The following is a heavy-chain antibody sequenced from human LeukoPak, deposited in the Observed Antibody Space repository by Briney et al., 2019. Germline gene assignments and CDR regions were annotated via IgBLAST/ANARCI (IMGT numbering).Heavy chain of an antibody. D-gene: IGHD3-22*01. J-gene: IGHJ4*02. Sequence: PSETLSLTCTVSGYSISSGYYWGWIRQPPGKGQEWIGSIYHSGSTYYNPSLKSRVTISVDTSKNQFSLKLSSVTAADTAVYYCARDYSSGYYVDYWGQGTLVTVSS. V-gene: IGHV4-38-2*02. CDR2: IYHSGST. CDR3: ARDYSSGYYVDY. CDR1: GYSISSGYY.